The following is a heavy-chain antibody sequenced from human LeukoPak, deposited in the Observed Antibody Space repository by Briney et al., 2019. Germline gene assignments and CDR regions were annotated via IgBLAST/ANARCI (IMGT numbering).Heavy chain of an antibody. CDR2: IYSGGHT. D-gene: IGHD3-22*01. CDR1: GGSISSYY. J-gene: IGHJ4*02. CDR3: ARHSSDSNGYYYVDY. V-gene: IGHV4-4*09. Sequence: PSETLSLTCTVSGGSISSYYWSWVRQPPGMGLEWIGYIYSGGHTDYNPSLKSRVTISVDTSKNQFSLKLSSVTAADTAVYYCARHSSDSNGYYYVDYWGQGTLVTVSS.